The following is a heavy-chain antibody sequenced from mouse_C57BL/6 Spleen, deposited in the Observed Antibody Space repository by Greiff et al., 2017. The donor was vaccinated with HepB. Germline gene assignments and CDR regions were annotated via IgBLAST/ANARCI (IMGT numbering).Heavy chain of an antibody. V-gene: IGHV1-39*01. D-gene: IGHD1-1*01. CDR3: ASLTTVVATPDY. J-gene: IGHJ2*01. CDR2: INPNYGTT. CDR1: GYSFTDYN. Sequence: EVKLMESGPELVKPGASVKISCKASGYSFTDYNMNWVKQSNGKSLEWIGVINPNYGTTSYNQKFKGKATLTVDQSSSTAYMQLNSLTSEDSAVYYCASLTTVVATPDYWGQGTTLTVSS.